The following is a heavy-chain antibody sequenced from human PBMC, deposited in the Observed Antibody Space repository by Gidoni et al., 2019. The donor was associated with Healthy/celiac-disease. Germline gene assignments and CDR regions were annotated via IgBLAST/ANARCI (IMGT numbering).Heavy chain of an antibody. Sequence: QLQLQESGPGLVKPSETLSLTCTVSGGSISSSSYYWGWIRQPPGKGLEWIGSIYYSGSTYYNPSLKSRVTISVDTSKNQFSLKLSSVTAADTAVYYCATLGSVVVTGPVAFDIWGQGTMVTVSS. CDR3: ATLGSVVVTGPVAFDI. CDR2: IYYSGST. D-gene: IGHD2-21*02. CDR1: GGSISSSSYY. J-gene: IGHJ3*02. V-gene: IGHV4-39*01.